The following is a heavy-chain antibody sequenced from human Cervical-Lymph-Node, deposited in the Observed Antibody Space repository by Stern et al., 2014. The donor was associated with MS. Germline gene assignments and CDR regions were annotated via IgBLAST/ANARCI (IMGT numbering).Heavy chain of an antibody. CDR2: TIPIFGTA. D-gene: IGHD3-10*01. V-gene: IGHV1-69*01. CDR1: GGSFINNV. CDR3: ARAASTTSSYNF. Sequence: VQLVESGAEVKKPGSSVKVSCQASGGSFINNVISWVRQAPGQGLEWMGGTIPIFGTALYAQKFRGRVTITADEYTLTAQLELSSLRSADPAVYFCARAASTTSSYNFWGPGTLVTVSS. J-gene: IGHJ4*02.